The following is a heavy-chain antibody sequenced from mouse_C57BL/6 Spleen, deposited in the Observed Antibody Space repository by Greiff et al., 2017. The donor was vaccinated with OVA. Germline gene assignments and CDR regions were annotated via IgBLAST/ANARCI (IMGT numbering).Heavy chain of an antibody. CDR1: GFSLSTSGMG. J-gene: IGHJ2*01. CDR2: IYWDDDK. V-gene: IGHV8-12*01. CDR3: ARSAYYSNFYFDY. Sequence: QVTLKVSGPGLLQSSQTLSLTCSFSGFSLSTSGMGVSWIRQPSGKGLEWLAHIYWDDDKRYNPSLKSRLTISKDTSRNQVFLKITSVDTADTATYYCARSAYYSNFYFDYWGQGTTLTVSS. D-gene: IGHD2-5*01.